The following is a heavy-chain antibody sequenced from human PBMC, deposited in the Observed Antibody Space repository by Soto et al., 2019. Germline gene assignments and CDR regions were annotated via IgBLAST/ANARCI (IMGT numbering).Heavy chain of an antibody. Sequence: GGSLRLSCAASGFTFSSYGMHWVRQAPGKGLEWVAVIWYDGSNKYYADSVKGRFTISRDNSKNTLYLQMNSLRAEDTAVYYCARDRVSGYSSSPPDLRGTLAYWGQGTLVTVSS. D-gene: IGHD6-13*01. J-gene: IGHJ4*02. CDR2: IWYDGSNK. CDR1: GFTFSSYG. V-gene: IGHV3-33*01. CDR3: ARDRVSGYSSSPPDLRGTLAY.